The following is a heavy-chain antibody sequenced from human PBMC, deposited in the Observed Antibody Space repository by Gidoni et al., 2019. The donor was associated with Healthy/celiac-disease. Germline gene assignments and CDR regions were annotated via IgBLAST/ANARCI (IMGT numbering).Heavy chain of an antibody. Sequence: EVPLVESGGGLVQPGRSLRLSCAASGFTFDDYAMHWVRQAPGKGLEWVSGISWNSGSIGYADSVKGRCTISRDNAKNSLYLQMNSLRAEDTALYYCANTLGYCSGGSCYGMDVWGLGTTVTVSS. CDR1: GFTFDDYA. J-gene: IGHJ6*02. V-gene: IGHV3-9*01. CDR3: ANTLGYCSGGSCYGMDV. CDR2: ISWNSGSI. D-gene: IGHD2-15*01.